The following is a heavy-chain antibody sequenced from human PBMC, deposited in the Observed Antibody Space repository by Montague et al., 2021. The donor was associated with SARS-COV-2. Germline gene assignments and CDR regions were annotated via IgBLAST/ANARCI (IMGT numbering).Heavy chain of an antibody. Sequence: SETLSLTCTLSGGSISSRSYYWGWIRQPPGKGLEWIGSIYYSGSTYYNPSLKSRVTISVDTSKNQFSLKLSSVTAADTAVYYCARKASRGITSFGVVTASYYFDYWGQGTLVTVSS. V-gene: IGHV4-39*01. J-gene: IGHJ4*02. CDR1: GGSISSRSYY. D-gene: IGHD3-3*01. CDR2: IYYSGST. CDR3: ARKASRGITSFGVVTASYYFDY.